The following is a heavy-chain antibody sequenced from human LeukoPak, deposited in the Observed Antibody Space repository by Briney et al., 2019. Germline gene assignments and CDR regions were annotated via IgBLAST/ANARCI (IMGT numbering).Heavy chain of an antibody. CDR3: ARDGHAYGRGSPHY. Sequence: NSGGSLRLSCAASGFTFSDYYMSWIRQAPGKGLEWVSYISGSGSTKYYADSVKGRFTISRDNAKNSYLQMNSLRAEDTAVYYCARDGHAYGRGSPHYWGQGTLVTVSS. V-gene: IGHV3-11*01. J-gene: IGHJ4*02. D-gene: IGHD3-10*01. CDR1: GFTFSDYY. CDR2: ISGSGSTK.